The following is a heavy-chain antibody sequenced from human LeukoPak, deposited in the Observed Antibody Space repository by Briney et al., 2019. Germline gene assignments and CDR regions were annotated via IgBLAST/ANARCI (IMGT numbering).Heavy chain of an antibody. V-gene: IGHV1-46*01. CDR1: GYTFTSYY. CDR2: INPSGGST. Sequence: ASVKVSCKASGYTFTSYYMHWVRQAPGQGLEWMGIINPSGGSTSYAQKFQGRVTVTRDTSTSTVYMELSSLRSEDTAVYYCASGVVTHYYYYGMDVWGQGTTVTVSS. D-gene: IGHD3-3*01. CDR3: ASGVVTHYYYYGMDV. J-gene: IGHJ6*02.